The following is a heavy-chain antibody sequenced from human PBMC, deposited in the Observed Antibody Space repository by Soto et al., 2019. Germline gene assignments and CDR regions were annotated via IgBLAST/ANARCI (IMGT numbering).Heavy chain of an antibody. V-gene: IGHV4-59*01. J-gene: IGHJ6*03. CDR3: ARLYCSSTSCSYYYYYYMDV. CDR2: IYYSGST. D-gene: IGHD2-2*01. CDR1: GGSISSYY. Sequence: SETLSLTCTVSGGSISSYYWSWIRQPPGKGLEWIGYIYYSGSTNYNPSLKSRVTISVDTSKNQFSLKLSSVTAADTAVYYCARLYCSSTSCSYYYYYYMDVWGKGTTVTVSS.